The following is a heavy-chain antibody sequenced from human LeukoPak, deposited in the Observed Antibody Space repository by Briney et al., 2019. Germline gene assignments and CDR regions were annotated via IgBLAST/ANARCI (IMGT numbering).Heavy chain of an antibody. CDR3: AKDRETTASGTFDY. Sequence: RSLRLSCGASGFTFDKYGMHYVRQAPGKGLEWVAVILEDGRIKKYADSVKDRFTISRDNTNNTLYLQMHSLRVEDTGIYFCAKDRETTASGTFDYWGLGTLVTVSS. D-gene: IGHD1-1*01. J-gene: IGHJ4*02. CDR2: ILEDGRIK. V-gene: IGHV3-30*18. CDR1: GFTFDKYG.